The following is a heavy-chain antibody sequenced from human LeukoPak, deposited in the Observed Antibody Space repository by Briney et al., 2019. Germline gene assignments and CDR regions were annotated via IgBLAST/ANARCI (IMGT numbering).Heavy chain of an antibody. CDR2: IYYSGST. V-gene: IGHV4-61*01. J-gene: IGHJ4*02. D-gene: IGHD4-17*01. CDR1: GGSVSSSSYY. CDR3: ARGGYDYGDYANY. Sequence: HSETLSLTCTVSGGSVSSSSYYWSWIRQPPGKGLEWIGYIYYSGSTNYNPSLKSRVTISVDTSKNQFSLKLSSVTAADTAVYYCARGGYDYGDYANYWGQGTLVTVSS.